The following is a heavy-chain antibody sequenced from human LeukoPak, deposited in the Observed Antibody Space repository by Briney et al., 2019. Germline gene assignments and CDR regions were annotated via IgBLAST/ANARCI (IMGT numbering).Heavy chain of an antibody. V-gene: IGHV3-72*01. CDR3: VKGMTTVAVYAFDI. CDR1: GFTFSDHY. J-gene: IGHJ3*02. CDR2: TRNKANAYTT. D-gene: IGHD4-23*01. Sequence: GGSLRLSCAASGFTFSDHYMDWVRQAPGKGLEWVGRTRNKANAYTTEYAASVKGRFTISRDDSKTSLYLQMKSLKTEDTAVYYCVKGMTTVAVYAFDIWGQGTMVTVSS.